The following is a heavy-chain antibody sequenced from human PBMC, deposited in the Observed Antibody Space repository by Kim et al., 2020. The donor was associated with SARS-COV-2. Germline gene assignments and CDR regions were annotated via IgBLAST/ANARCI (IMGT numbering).Heavy chain of an antibody. CDR2: ISWNSGSI. CDR3: AKDNYYDSSGAFDY. CDR1: GFTFDDYA. J-gene: IGHJ4*02. D-gene: IGHD3-22*01. V-gene: IGHV3-9*01. Sequence: GGSLRLSCAASGFTFDDYAMHWVRQAPGKGLEWVSGISWNSGSIGYADSVKGRFTISRDNAKNSLYLQMNSLRAEDTALYYCAKDNYYDSSGAFDYWGQGTLVTVSS.